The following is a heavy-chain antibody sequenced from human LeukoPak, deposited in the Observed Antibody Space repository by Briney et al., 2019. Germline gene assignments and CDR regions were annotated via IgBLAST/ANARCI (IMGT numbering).Heavy chain of an antibody. V-gene: IGHV4-59*05. CDR3: ARHRGSSRGGSGYSQGQFDY. Sequence: PGGSLRLSCAASGFTVSSKYMSWVRQPPGKGLEWIGSIYYSGNTYYNPSLKSRLTISVDTSKNHFSLNLSSVTAADTAVYYCARHRGSSRGGSGYSQGQFDYWGQGTLVTVSS. J-gene: IGHJ4*02. D-gene: IGHD3-22*01. CDR2: IYYSGNT. CDR1: GFTVSSKY.